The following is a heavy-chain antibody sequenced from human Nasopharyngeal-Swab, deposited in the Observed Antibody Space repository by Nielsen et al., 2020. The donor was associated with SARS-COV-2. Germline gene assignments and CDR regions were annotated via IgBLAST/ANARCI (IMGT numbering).Heavy chain of an antibody. CDR1: GFTFSSYD. Sequence: GESLKISCAASGFTFSSYDMHWVRQATGKGLEWVSAIGTAGDTYYPGSVKGRFTISRENGKNSLYLQMNSLRAGDTAVYYCARARPDIVVVPAALLFDPWGQGTLVTVSS. D-gene: IGHD2-2*01. CDR2: IGTAGDT. V-gene: IGHV3-13*04. CDR3: ARARPDIVVVPAALLFDP. J-gene: IGHJ5*02.